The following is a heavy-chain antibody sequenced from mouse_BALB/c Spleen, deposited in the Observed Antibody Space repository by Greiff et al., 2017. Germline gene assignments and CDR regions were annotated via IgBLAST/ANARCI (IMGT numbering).Heavy chain of an antibody. CDR3: ARDRIYYDYDVEAMDY. Sequence: EVQGVESGGGLVQPGGSLKLSCAASGFTFSSYGMSWVRQTPDKRLELVATINSNGGSTYYPDSVKGRFTISRDNAKNTLYLQMSSLKSEDTAMYYCARDRIYYDYDVEAMDYWGQGTSVTVSS. J-gene: IGHJ4*01. D-gene: IGHD2-4*01. CDR1: GFTFSSYG. CDR2: INSNGGST. V-gene: IGHV5-6-3*01.